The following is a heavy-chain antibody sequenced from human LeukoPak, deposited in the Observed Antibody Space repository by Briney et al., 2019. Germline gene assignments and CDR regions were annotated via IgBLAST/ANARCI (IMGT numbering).Heavy chain of an antibody. J-gene: IGHJ5*02. CDR2: IYYSGST. D-gene: IGHD6-13*01. CDR1: GDSISSSNHY. CDR3: ARSHWGPYGSRIANWFDP. V-gene: IGHV4-39*07. Sequence: SETLSLTCTVSGDSISSSNHYWGWIRKPPGKGLAWIGSIYYSGSTYYNPSLKSRVTISVDTSKNQFSLKLSSVTAADTAVYYCARSHWGPYGSRIANWFDPWGQGTLVTVSS.